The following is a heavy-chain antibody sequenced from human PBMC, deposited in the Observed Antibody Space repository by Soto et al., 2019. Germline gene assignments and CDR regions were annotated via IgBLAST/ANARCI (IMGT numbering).Heavy chain of an antibody. Sequence: GSLRLSCAASGFPFSSNSVNWVRQAPGTGLEWVSYITGSGTTTRYADSVKGRFTLSRDNAKNSLFLDMHSLTDEDTAVYYCARDLNWAFDHWGRGTLVTVS. D-gene: IGHD1-1*01. CDR3: ARDLNWAFDH. CDR2: ITGSGTTT. CDR1: GFPFSSNS. V-gene: IGHV3-48*02. J-gene: IGHJ5*02.